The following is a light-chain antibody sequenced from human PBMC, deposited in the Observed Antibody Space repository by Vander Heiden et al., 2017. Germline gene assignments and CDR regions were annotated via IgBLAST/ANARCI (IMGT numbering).Light chain of an antibody. CDR1: TGPVTNGHY. CDR2: HTT. Sequence: TVVTQEPSLTVSPGGAVTLTCASSTGPVTNGHYSNWFQQKTGTPPRPLIYHTTTRNLTTAARYSGSGLEAKAAMTLTGVQPEDEADYYCLLDFGQAKSWVFGGGTKLTVL. CDR3: LLDFGQAKSWV. V-gene: IGLV7-43*01. J-gene: IGLJ3*02.